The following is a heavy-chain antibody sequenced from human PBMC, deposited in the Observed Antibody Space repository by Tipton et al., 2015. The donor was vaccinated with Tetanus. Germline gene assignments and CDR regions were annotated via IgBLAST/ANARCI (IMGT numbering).Heavy chain of an antibody. J-gene: IGHJ6*03. V-gene: IGHV4-30-4*01. CDR1: NGSINSADYY. D-gene: IGHD3-10*01. Sequence: LRLSCTVFNGSINSADYYWYWIRQSPGKGLELIGHIFDGGSTYYNPSLKGRVTMSADTSKNQFSLKLRSVTVADTAVYYCARFGTVLLRFGELSGYYSVDVWGQGTTVTVSS. CDR2: IFDGGST. CDR3: ARFGTVLLRFGELSGYYSVDV.